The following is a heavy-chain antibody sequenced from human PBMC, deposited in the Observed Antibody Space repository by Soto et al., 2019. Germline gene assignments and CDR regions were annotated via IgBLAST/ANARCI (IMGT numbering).Heavy chain of an antibody. CDR1: GFTYSSYS. Sequence: GGFLRLSCAASGFTYSSYSMTWVSQAPRKGLEWVSCVSSSIRYIYYADSRKGPFTISRDNATNSLYLHMNSLRVEDTPVYDCARGGDSSGAWPRYWGLGT. D-gene: IGHD3-22*01. CDR2: VSSSIRYI. J-gene: IGHJ4*02. V-gene: IGHV3-21*01. CDR3: ARGGDSSGAWPRY.